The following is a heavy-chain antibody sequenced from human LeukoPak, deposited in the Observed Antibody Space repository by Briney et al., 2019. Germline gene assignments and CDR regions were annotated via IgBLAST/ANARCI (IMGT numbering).Heavy chain of an antibody. CDR3: ARGPSSGYDYFDY. D-gene: IGHD6-19*01. CDR2: ILMSSSYI. V-gene: IGHV3-21*01. CDR1: GFTFSSYN. Sequence: GGSLRLSCAASGFTFSSYNMNWVRQAPGKGLEWVSSILMSSSYIYYADSVKGRFTISRDSAKNSLYLQMNRLSADDTAVYYCARGPSSGYDYFDYWGQGTLVTVSS. J-gene: IGHJ4*02.